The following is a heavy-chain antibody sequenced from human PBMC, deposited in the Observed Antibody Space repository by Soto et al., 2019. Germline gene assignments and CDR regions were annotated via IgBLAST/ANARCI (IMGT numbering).Heavy chain of an antibody. J-gene: IGHJ4*02. CDR3: ARAKFESTGWHQFDI. V-gene: IGHV4-34*01. CDR1: CVSFTIHF. D-gene: IGHD7-27*01. CDR2: VSHSGNT. Sequence: LSLTCTVACVSFTIHFWGWVRQPPGKGLEWIGEVSHSGNTKYYPSLRSRVTLSVDSSKNQISLALTSVTAADTAVYYCARAKFESTGWHQFDIWGQGTLVTSPQ.